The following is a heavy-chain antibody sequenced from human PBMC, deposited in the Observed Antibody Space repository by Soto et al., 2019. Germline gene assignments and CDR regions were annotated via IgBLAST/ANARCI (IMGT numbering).Heavy chain of an antibody. CDR2: INHSGST. D-gene: IGHD3-16*01. Sequence: SETLSLTCAVYGGSFSGYDWTWIRQPPGTGLEWIGEINHSGSTNYNPSLKSRVTISVDTSKNQFSLKLSSVTAADTAVYYCARRGSYYYYYGMDVWGQGTTVTVSS. CDR1: GGSFSGYD. V-gene: IGHV4-34*01. CDR3: ARRGSYYYYYGMDV. J-gene: IGHJ6*02.